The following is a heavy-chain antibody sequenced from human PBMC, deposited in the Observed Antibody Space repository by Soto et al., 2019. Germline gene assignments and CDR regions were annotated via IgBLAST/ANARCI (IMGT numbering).Heavy chain of an antibody. D-gene: IGHD4-17*01. J-gene: IGHJ4*02. V-gene: IGHV1-3*01. CDR1: GYIFTNYA. Sequence: ASVKVSCKASGYIFTNYAIHWVRQAPGQRLEWMGWINAGTGNTRYSQKFQGRITISTDASASTAYIDLNSLRSEDTAVYYCARDRTTSSTRQFDYWGQGSLVTAPQ. CDR2: INAGTGNT. CDR3: ARDRTTSSTRQFDY.